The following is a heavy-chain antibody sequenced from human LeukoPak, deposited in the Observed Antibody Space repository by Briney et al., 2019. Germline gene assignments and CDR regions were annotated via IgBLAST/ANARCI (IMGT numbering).Heavy chain of an antibody. V-gene: IGHV3-23*01. CDR3: ARAEAVAVSYYFDY. D-gene: IGHD6-19*01. J-gene: IGHJ4*02. CDR1: GFTFSSYA. CDR2: ISGSGGST. Sequence: GGSLRLSCAASGFTFSSYAMSWVRQAPGKGLEWVSAISGSGGSTYYADSVKGRFTISRDNSKNTLYLQMNSLRAEDTAVYYCARAEAVAVSYYFDYWGQGTLVTVSS.